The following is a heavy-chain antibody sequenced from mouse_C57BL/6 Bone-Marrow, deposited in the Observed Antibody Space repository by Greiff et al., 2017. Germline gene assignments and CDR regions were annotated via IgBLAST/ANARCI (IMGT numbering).Heavy chain of an antibody. CDR1: GFTFSSYG. CDR2: ISSGGSYT. CDR3: ARHYYGSSSWYFDV. V-gene: IGHV5-6*01. D-gene: IGHD1-1*01. J-gene: IGHJ1*03. Sequence: EVKLMESGGDLVKPGGSLKLSCAASGFTFSSYGMSWVRQTPDKRLEWVATISSGGSYTYYPDSVKGRFTISSDNAKKTLYLQMSSLKSEDTAMYYCARHYYGSSSWYFDVWGTGTTVTVSS.